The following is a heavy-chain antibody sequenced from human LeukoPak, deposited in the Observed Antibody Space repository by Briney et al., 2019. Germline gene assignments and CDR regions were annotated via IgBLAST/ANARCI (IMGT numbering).Heavy chain of an antibody. CDR2: MDPNSGNT. J-gene: IGHJ6*03. Sequence: GASVKVSCKASGYTFTSYDINWVRQATGQGLEWMGWMDPNSGNTGYAQKFQGRVTMTRNTSISTAYMELSSLRSEDTVVYYCARVMWFGELLSPYYYMDVWGKGTTVTVSS. D-gene: IGHD3-10*01. V-gene: IGHV1-8*01. CDR3: ARVMWFGELLSPYYYMDV. CDR1: GYTFTSYD.